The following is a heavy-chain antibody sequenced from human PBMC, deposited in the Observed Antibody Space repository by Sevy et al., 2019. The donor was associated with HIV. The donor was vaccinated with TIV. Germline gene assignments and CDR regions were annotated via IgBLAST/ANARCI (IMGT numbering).Heavy chain of an antibody. V-gene: IGHV3-30*18. CDR1: GFTFSSYG. CDR3: AKDLGGYSYGYTPYGMDV. Sequence: QLGGSLRLSCAASGFTFSSYGMHWVRQAPGKGLEWVAVISYDGSNKYYADSVKGRFTISRDNSKNTLYLQMNSLRAEDTAVYYCAKDLGGYSYGYTPYGMDVWGQGTTVTVSS. D-gene: IGHD5-18*01. CDR2: ISYDGSNK. J-gene: IGHJ6*02.